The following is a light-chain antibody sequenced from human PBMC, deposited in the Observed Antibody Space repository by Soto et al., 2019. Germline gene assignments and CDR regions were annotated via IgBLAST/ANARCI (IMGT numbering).Light chain of an antibody. Sequence: EIVMTQSPATLSVSPGERATLSCRASQSISSNLAWHQQKPGQAPRVLIYGASTRATGVPARFSGSGSGTEFTLTISSLQSEDFAVYFCQHSNNWPPTWTFGQGT. J-gene: IGKJ1*01. CDR3: QHSNNWPPTWT. V-gene: IGKV3-15*01. CDR2: GAS. CDR1: QSISSN.